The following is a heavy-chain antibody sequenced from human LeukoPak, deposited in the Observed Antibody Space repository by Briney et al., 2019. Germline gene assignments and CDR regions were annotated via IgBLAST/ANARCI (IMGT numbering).Heavy chain of an antibody. CDR1: GFTFSDYY. CDR2: IYYSGST. CDR3: AGLTYYYDSSGYHLDY. J-gene: IGHJ4*02. Sequence: GSLRLSCAASGFTFSDYYMSWIRQAPGKGLEWVGSIYYSGSTYYNPSLKSRVTISVDTSKNQFSLKLSSVTAADTAVYYCAGLTYYYDSSGYHLDYWGQGTLVTVSS. V-gene: IGHV4-59*05. D-gene: IGHD3-22*01.